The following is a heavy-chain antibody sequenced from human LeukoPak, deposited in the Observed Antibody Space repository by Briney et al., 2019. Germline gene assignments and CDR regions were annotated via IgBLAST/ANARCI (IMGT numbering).Heavy chain of an antibody. D-gene: IGHD6-13*01. CDR3: ARHNSGYSSRTNWFDP. Sequence: SETLSLTCTVSGGSISSSSFYWDWIRQPPGKGLEWIGTVYYSGSTYYNPSLKGRVTISVDTSKNQFSLKLSSVTAADTAVYYCARHNSGYSSRTNWFDPWGQGTLVTVSS. V-gene: IGHV4-39*01. J-gene: IGHJ5*02. CDR2: VYYSGST. CDR1: GGSISSSSFY.